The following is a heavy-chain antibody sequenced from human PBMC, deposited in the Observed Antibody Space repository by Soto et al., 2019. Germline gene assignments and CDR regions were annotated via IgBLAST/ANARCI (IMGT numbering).Heavy chain of an antibody. D-gene: IGHD3-22*01. CDR3: ARSREMYYYDSSGYYAH. CDR1: GDSISSYY. V-gene: IGHV4-59*01. Sequence: SETLSLTCTVSGDSISSYYWNWIRQSPGKELEWIGYVSFSGSTSYNPSLKSRVTISVDTSKNQFSLKLSSVTAADTAVYYCARSREMYYYDSSGYYAHWGQGTLVT. CDR2: VSFSGST. J-gene: IGHJ4*02.